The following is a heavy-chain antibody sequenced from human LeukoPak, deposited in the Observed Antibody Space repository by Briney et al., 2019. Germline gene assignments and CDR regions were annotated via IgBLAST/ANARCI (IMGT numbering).Heavy chain of an antibody. CDR3: AKVTSWSFT. V-gene: IGHV3-23*01. D-gene: IGHD2-2*01. CDR1: GFTYSSHA. J-gene: IGHJ5*02. CDR2: ISGSGGNT. Sequence: GGSLRLSCAASGFTYSSHAMSWARQAPGKGLEWVSAISGSGGNTYYADSVKGRFTISRDNSKDTLFLQMNSLRAEDTAVYYCAKVTSWSFTWGQGTLVTVSS.